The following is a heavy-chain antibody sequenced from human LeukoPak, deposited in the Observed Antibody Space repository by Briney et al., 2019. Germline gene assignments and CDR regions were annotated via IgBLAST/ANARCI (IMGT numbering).Heavy chain of an antibody. CDR2: INQDGSEK. Sequence: GGSLRLSCVASGFTFSSYWMSWVRQAPGKGLEWVANINQDGSEKYYVDSMGGRFTISRDNAQNSLYLQMSSLRADDTAVYYCARENMRDGGIAAAGTDYWGQGTLVALSS. CDR3: ARENMRDGGIAAAGTDY. V-gene: IGHV3-7*01. CDR1: GFTFSSYW. J-gene: IGHJ4*02. D-gene: IGHD6-13*01.